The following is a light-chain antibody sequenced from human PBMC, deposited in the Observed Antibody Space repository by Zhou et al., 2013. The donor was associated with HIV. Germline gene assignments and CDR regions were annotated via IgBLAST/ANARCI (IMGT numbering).Light chain of an antibody. CDR3: MQALQTPFT. CDR1: QSLLHSSGYNY. V-gene: IGKV2-28*01. Sequence: DIVMTQSPLSLPVTPGEPASISCRSSQSLLHSSGYNYLDWYLQKPGQSPQLLIYLGSNRASGVPDRFSGSASGTDFVLKISRVEAEDVGVYYCMQALQTPFTFGPGTKVDIK. J-gene: IGKJ3*01. CDR2: LGS.